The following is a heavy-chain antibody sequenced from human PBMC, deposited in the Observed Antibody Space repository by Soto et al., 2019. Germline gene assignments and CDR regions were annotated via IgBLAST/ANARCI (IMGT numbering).Heavy chain of an antibody. V-gene: IGHV4-39*01. CDR3: ASFTRNHLPDY. CDR2: IYYSGST. CDR1: GGSISSSSYY. J-gene: IGHJ4*02. Sequence: SETLSLTCTVSGGSISSSSYYWGWIRQPPGKGLEWIGSIYYSGSTYYNPSLKSRVTISVDTSKNQFSLKLSSVTAADTAVYYCASFTRNHLPDYWGQGTLVTVSS.